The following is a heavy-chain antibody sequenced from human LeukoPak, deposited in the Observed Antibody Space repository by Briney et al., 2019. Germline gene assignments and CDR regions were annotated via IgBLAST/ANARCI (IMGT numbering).Heavy chain of an antibody. CDR2: MYNSGST. V-gene: IGHV4-59*01. CDR3: ARGIESYGDYGY. D-gene: IGHD4-17*01. Sequence: PSETLSLTCTVSGGSISGSNWSWIRQPPGKGLEWIAYMYNSGSTDHNPSLKSRVTISIDTSKNQFSLKLSSLTAADTAIYYCARGIESYGDYGYWGQGILVTVSS. J-gene: IGHJ4*02. CDR1: GGSISGSN.